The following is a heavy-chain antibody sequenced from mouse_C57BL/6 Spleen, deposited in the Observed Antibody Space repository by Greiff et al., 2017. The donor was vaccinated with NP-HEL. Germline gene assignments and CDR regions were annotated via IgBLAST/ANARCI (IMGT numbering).Heavy chain of an antibody. CDR2: IYPSDSET. D-gene: IGHD2-3*01. CDR1: GYTFTSYW. J-gene: IGHJ2*01. V-gene: IGHV1-61*01. Sequence: QVQLKQPGAELVRPGSSVKLSCKASGYTFTSYWMDWVKQRPGQGLEWIGNIYPSDSETHYNQKFKDKATLTVDKSSSTAYMQLSSLTSEDSAVYYCARGGLYDGYWGFDYWGQGTTLTVSS. CDR3: ARGGLYDGYWGFDY.